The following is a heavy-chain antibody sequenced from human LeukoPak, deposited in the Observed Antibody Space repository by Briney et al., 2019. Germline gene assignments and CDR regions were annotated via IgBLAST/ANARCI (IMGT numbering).Heavy chain of an antibody. D-gene: IGHD5-12*01. V-gene: IGHV3-49*04. CDR2: IRSKAYGGTP. CDR1: GFTFGDYA. CDR3: TRVIVATKDY. J-gene: IGHJ4*02. Sequence: GGFLRLSCTGSGFTFGDYAMNWVRQAPGKGLEWVGFIRSKAYGGTPEYAASVKGRFTISRDDSKSIAYLQMNSLKTEDTAVYYCTRVIVATKDYWGQGTLVTVSS.